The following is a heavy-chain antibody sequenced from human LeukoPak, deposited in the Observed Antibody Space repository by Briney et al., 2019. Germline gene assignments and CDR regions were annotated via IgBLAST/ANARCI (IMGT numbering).Heavy chain of an antibody. Sequence: SETLSLTCTVSGGSISSYYWSWIRQPPGKGLEWIGYIYYSGSTNCNPSLKSRVTISVDTSKNQFSLKLSSVTAADTAVYYCARGGWGYYYYGMDVWGQGTTVTVSS. D-gene: IGHD3-16*01. CDR3: ARGGWGYYYYGMDV. CDR1: GGSISSYY. J-gene: IGHJ6*02. V-gene: IGHV4-59*01. CDR2: IYYSGST.